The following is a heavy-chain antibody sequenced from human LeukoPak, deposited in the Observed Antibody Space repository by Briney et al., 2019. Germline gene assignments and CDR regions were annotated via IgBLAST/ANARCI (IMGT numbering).Heavy chain of an antibody. CDR2: VSGSGGST. V-gene: IGHV3-23*01. Sequence: GGSLRLSCAASGFTFSSYGMSWVRQAPGKGLEWVSGVSGSGGSTYYADSVKGRFTISRDNSKNTLYLQMNSLRAEDTAVYYCAKGVNTMVRGVDYYYYYMDVWGKGTTVTISS. J-gene: IGHJ6*03. CDR1: GFTFSSYG. D-gene: IGHD3-10*01. CDR3: AKGVNTMVRGVDYYYYYMDV.